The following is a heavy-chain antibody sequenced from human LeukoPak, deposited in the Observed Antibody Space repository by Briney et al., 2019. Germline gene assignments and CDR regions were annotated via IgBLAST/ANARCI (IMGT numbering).Heavy chain of an antibody. D-gene: IGHD3-22*01. CDR1: GGTFSSYA. Sequence: SVTASFTASGGTFSSYAISWVRQAPGQGLEWMGGIIPIFGTANYAQKFQGRVTITADESTSTAYMELSSLRSEDTAVYYCARTYYYDSSGYFGPWGQGTLVTVSS. J-gene: IGHJ5*02. CDR2: IIPIFGTA. CDR3: ARTYYYDSSGYFGP. V-gene: IGHV1-69*13.